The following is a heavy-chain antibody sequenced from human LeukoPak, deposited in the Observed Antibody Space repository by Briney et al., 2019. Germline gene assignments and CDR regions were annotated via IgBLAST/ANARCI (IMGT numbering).Heavy chain of an antibody. V-gene: IGHV4-59*01. D-gene: IGHD5-12*01. J-gene: IGHJ4*02. CDR3: ARGRGYRGYTYEY. CDR2: IYYTGST. Sequence: PSETLSLTCTVSGGSISSYYWSWIRQPPRKGLEWIGYIYYTGSTNYNPSLKSRVTISIDTSKNQFSLRLTSVTSADTAVFYCARGRGYRGYTYEYWGPGTTVTVSS. CDR1: GGSISSYY.